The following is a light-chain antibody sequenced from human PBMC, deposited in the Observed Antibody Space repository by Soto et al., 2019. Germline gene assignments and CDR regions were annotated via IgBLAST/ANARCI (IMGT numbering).Light chain of an antibody. CDR3: CSYAGGRSPYV. V-gene: IGLV2-23*02. Sequence: QYALTQPASVSGSPGQSITISCTGTTSDVGSYDLVSWYQQHPGKAPKIMIYEVSKRPSGDSNRFSGSKSGNTASLTISGLQAEDEADYYCCSYAGGRSPYVFGTGTKVTVL. J-gene: IGLJ1*01. CDR1: TSDVGSYDL. CDR2: EVS.